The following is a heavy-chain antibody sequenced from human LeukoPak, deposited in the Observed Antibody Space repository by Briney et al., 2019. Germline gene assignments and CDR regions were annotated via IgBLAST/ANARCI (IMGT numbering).Heavy chain of an antibody. CDR3: ATEATQGPWFDP. CDR1: GGTFSSYG. D-gene: IGHD5-24*01. J-gene: IGHJ5*02. CDR2: IIPIFGTP. Sequence: GASVKVSCKASGGTFSSYGISWVRQAPGQGLEWMGGIIPIFGTPDYAQKFQGRVTISADESTSTAYMELSSLTSDDTAVYYCATEATQGPWFDPWGQGTLITVSS. V-gene: IGHV1-69*13.